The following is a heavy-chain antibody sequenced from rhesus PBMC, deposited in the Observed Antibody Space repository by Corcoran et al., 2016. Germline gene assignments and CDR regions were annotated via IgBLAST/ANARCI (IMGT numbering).Heavy chain of an antibody. V-gene: IGHV4S10*01. J-gene: IGHJ4*01. CDR2: IYGSSTSN. CDR3: ARELNTVTTQTHFDY. CDR1: GGSISDSYR. D-gene: IGHD4-23*01. Sequence: QVQLQESGPGVVKPSETLSLTCAVSGGSISDSYRWSWIRQPPGKGLEWIGYIYGSSTSNNYNPSLKSRVTSSKDTSKNQFSLKLSSVTAAETAVYYCARELNTVTTQTHFDYWGQGVLVTVSS.